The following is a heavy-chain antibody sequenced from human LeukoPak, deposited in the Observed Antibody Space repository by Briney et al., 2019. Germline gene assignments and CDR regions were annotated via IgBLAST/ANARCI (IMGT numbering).Heavy chain of an antibody. CDR2: IIPIFGTA. CDR3: ASLSMSPDYYYYMDV. J-gene: IGHJ6*03. D-gene: IGHD2/OR15-2a*01. V-gene: IGHV1-69*05. Sequence: SVKVSCKASGGTFSSYAISWVRQAPGQGLEWMGGIIPIFGTANYAQKFQGRVTITTDESTSTAYMELSSLRSEDTAVYYCASLSMSPDYYYYMDVWGKGTTVTVSS. CDR1: GGTFSSYA.